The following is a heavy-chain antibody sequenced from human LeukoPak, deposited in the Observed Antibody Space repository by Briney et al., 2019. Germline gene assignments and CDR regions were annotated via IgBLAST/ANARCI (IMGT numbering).Heavy chain of an antibody. Sequence: GGSLRLSCAASGFTFSSHGFHWVRQDPGKGPEWVAVISYDGSKQYYADSVKGRFTISRDDSKSTLYLQMSSLRVEDTAVYYCARDLSYGSLDYGGQGTLVTVSS. CDR1: GFTFSSHG. CDR3: ARDLSYGSLDY. CDR2: ISYDGSKQ. J-gene: IGHJ4*02. V-gene: IGHV3-33*05. D-gene: IGHD1-1*01.